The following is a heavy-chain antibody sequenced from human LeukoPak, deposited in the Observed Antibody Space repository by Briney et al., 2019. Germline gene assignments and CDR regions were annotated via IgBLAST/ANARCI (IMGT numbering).Heavy chain of an antibody. D-gene: IGHD6-13*01. V-gene: IGHV4-34*01. J-gene: IGHJ4*02. CDR1: GGSFSGYY. CDR3: ARGSSWYRVGYFDY. Sequence: SETLSLTSAVYGGSFSGYYWSWIRQPPGKGLEWIGEINHSGSTNYNPSLKSRVTISVDTSKNQFSLKLSSVTAADTAVYYCARGSSWYRVGYFDYWGQGTLVTVSS. CDR2: INHSGST.